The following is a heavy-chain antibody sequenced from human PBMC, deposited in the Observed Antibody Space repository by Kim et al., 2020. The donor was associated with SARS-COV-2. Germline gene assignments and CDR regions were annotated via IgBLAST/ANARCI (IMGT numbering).Heavy chain of an antibody. V-gene: IGHV1-8*01. Sequence: ASVKVSCKASGYTFTSYDINWVRQATGQGLEWMGWMNPNSGNTGYAQKFQGRVTMTRNTSISTAYMELSSLRSEDTAVYYCARGLRYCSGGSCLYYFDYWGQGTLVTVSS. CDR2: MNPNSGNT. CDR3: ARGLRYCSGGSCLYYFDY. J-gene: IGHJ4*02. D-gene: IGHD2-15*01. CDR1: GYTFTSYD.